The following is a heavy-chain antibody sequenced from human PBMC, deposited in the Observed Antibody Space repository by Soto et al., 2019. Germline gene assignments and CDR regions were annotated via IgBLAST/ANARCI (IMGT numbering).Heavy chain of an antibody. D-gene: IGHD6-25*01. Sequence: GASVKVACKASGFTFTSSAVQWVRQARGQRLEWIGWIVVGSGNTNYAQKFQERVTITRDMSTSTAYMELSSLRSEDTAVYYCAAPPEGSSEREGSNYYYYYGMDVWGQGTTVTVSS. V-gene: IGHV1-58*01. CDR3: AAPPEGSSEREGSNYYYYYGMDV. CDR1: GFTFTSSA. J-gene: IGHJ6*02. CDR2: IVVGSGNT.